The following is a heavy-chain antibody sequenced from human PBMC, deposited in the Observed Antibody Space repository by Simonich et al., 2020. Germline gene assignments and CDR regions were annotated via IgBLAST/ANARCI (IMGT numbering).Heavy chain of an antibody. CDR2: IMWKSGSI. Sequence: EVQLVESGGGLVQPGRSLRLSCAASGFTFDDYAMHWVRQAPGKGPEWVSGIMWKSGSIGYADSVKGRFNISRDNAKNSLYLQMNSLRAEDTALYYCAKDGGYCTNGVCYSFDYWGQGTLVTVSS. CDR1: GFTFDDYA. V-gene: IGHV3-9*01. J-gene: IGHJ4*02. CDR3: AKDGGYCTNGVCYSFDY. D-gene: IGHD2-8*01.